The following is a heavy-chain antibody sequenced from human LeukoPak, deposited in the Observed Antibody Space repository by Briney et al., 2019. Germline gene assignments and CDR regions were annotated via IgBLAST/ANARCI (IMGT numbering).Heavy chain of an antibody. D-gene: IGHD2-2*01. CDR1: GDSISSYY. J-gene: IGHJ4*02. V-gene: IGHV4-59*01. CDR2: IYYSGST. Sequence: PSETLSLTCTVSGDSISSYYWSWIRQPPGKGLEWIGYIYYSGSTNYNPSLKSRVTISVDTSKNQFSLKLSSVTAADTAVYYCARERGRYCSSTSCYLAREFDYWGQGTLVTVSS. CDR3: ARERGRYCSSTSCYLAREFDY.